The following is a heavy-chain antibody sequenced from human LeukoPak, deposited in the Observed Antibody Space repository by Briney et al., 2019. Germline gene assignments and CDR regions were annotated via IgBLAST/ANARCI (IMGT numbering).Heavy chain of an antibody. Sequence: PSETLSLTCTVSGGSISNYYWSWIRQSPGKGLEYIGHIYYSGSSSYNPSIKSRVTISLDTSKNQFSLRLSSVTAADTAVYYCARHIAARLASGYYYYMDVWGKGTTVTVSS. CDR3: ARHIAARLASGYYYYMDV. CDR2: IYYSGSS. D-gene: IGHD6-6*01. CDR1: GGSISNYY. V-gene: IGHV4-59*01. J-gene: IGHJ6*03.